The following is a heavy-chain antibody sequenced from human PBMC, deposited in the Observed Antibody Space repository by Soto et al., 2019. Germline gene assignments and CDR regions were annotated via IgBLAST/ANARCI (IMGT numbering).Heavy chain of an antibody. V-gene: IGHV4-34*01. CDR2: INHSGST. Sequence: ASXTLSLTCAVYGGSLSGYYWSWIRQPPVNGLEWIGEINHSGSTNYNPSLKSRVTISVDTSKNQFSLKLSSVTAADTAVYYCASSRYCSGGSCLAEYFQHWGQGTLVTVSS. J-gene: IGHJ1*01. CDR1: GGSLSGYY. CDR3: ASSRYCSGGSCLAEYFQH. D-gene: IGHD2-15*01.